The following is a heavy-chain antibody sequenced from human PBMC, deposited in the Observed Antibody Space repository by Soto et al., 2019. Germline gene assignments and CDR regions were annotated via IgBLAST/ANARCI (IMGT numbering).Heavy chain of an antibody. D-gene: IGHD3-3*01. V-gene: IGHV4-39*01. CDR2: IYYSGST. CDR1: GGSISSSSYY. CDR3: ARRGTYAYYDFWSGYSHYMDV. J-gene: IGHJ6*03. Sequence: SETLSLTCTVSGGSISSSSYYWGWIRQPPGKGLEWIGSIYYSGSTYYNPSLKSRVTISVDTSKNQFSLKLSSVTAADTAVYYCARRGTYAYYDFWSGYSHYMDVWGKGTTVTVSS.